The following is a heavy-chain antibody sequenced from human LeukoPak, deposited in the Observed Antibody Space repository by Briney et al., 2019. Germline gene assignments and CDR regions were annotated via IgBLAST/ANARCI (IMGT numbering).Heavy chain of an antibody. CDR2: ISYDGSNK. J-gene: IGHJ6*02. CDR3: ASFLKSIAAAVYGMDV. CDR1: GFTFSSYA. D-gene: IGHD6-13*01. Sequence: GGSLRLSCAASGFTFSSYAMHWVRQDPGKGLEWVAVISYDGSNKYYADSVKGRFTISRDNSKNTLYLQMNSLRAEDTAVYYCASFLKSIAAAVYGMDVWGQGTTVTVSS. V-gene: IGHV3-30-3*01.